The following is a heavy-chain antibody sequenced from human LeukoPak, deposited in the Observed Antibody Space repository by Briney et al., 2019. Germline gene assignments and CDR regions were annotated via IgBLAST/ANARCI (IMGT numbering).Heavy chain of an antibody. D-gene: IGHD2-15*01. CDR1: GFTVSSNY. CDR3: ARASFWFDYSGYYFDF. CDR2: IYSGGGT. Sequence: QSGGSLRLSCAASGFTVSSNYMSWVRQAPGKGLEWVSVIYSGGGTYYADSVKGRFTISRDNSKNTVYLQMNSLRAEDTAVYYCARASFWFDYSGYYFDFRSQGTLVTVSS. V-gene: IGHV3-66*01. J-gene: IGHJ4*02.